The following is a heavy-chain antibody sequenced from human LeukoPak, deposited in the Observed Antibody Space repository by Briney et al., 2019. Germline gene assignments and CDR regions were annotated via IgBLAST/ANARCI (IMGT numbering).Heavy chain of an antibody. J-gene: IGHJ6*02. CDR2: MNPNSGNT. CDR1: GYTFTSYD. Sequence: ASVKVSCKASGYTFTSYDINWVRQATGQGLEWMGWMNPNSGNTGYAQKFQGRVTMTRNTSISTAYMELSSPRSEDTAVYYCARGPYYDFWSGYYLAFARRQPYGMDVWGQGTTVTVSS. V-gene: IGHV1-8*01. D-gene: IGHD3-3*01. CDR3: ARGPYYDFWSGYYLAFARRQPYGMDV.